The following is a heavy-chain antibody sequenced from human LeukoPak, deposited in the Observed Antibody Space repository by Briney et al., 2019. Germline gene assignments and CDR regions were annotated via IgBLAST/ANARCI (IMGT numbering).Heavy chain of an antibody. CDR3: SRSPGIMGTNYFDY. D-gene: IGHD1-26*01. V-gene: IGHV3-30-3*01. CDR2: ISYGGSSE. J-gene: IGHJ4*02. CDR1: GFTFSTYA. Sequence: GGSLRLSCAASGFTFSTYAMHGVRQAPGKGLECVAVISYGGSSENYADSVKGRFTGSRDNSKITLYLQMNSLTPDDRSVYYCSRSPGIMGTNYFDYWGQGTLVTVSS.